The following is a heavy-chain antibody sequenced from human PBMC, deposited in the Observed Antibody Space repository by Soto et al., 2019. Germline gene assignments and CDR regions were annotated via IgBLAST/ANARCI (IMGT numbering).Heavy chain of an antibody. Sequence: SETLSLTCLVSGFPISSTYSWGWIRQPPGKGLEWIGSISHSGTTSYSPSLTSRVSISVDTSKNRVSLKLTSVTAADTAVYFCARVTMVIRDSDHFGVDVWGHGTTVTVSS. V-gene: IGHV4-38-2*02. J-gene: IGHJ6*02. CDR1: GFPISSTYS. D-gene: IGHD4-17*01. CDR3: ARVTMVIRDSDHFGVDV. CDR2: ISHSGTT.